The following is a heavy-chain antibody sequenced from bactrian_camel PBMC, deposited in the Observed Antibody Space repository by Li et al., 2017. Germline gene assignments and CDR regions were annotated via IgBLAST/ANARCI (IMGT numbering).Heavy chain of an antibody. CDR1: GHTSSSKC. D-gene: IGHD1*01. CDR2: IDLTGKT. V-gene: IGHV3S55*01. Sequence: HVQLVESGGGSVQVGGSLRVSCAAFGHTSSSKCMGWFRQAPGNECELVSTIDLTGKTYYSPSVKGRFTISQDDAKNTLYLQMNSLKPEDTAMYYCAADPGRCVHNFYDANRLAYKGQGTQVTVS. J-gene: IGHJ4*01.